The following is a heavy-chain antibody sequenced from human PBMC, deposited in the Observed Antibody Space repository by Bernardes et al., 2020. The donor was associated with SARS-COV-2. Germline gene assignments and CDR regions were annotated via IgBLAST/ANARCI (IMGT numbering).Heavy chain of an antibody. J-gene: IGHJ4*02. CDR2: IYNSGRT. Sequence: WETLSLTCNISGDSDRTFYWTWIRQPPGKGLEWIGYIYNSGRTNYSPSLKSRVTISEDTSKTQFSLELRSVTTADTAVYYCARLLGLGADFWGQGILVTVSS. CDR3: ARLLGLGADF. V-gene: IGHV4-59*08. CDR1: GDSDRTFY.